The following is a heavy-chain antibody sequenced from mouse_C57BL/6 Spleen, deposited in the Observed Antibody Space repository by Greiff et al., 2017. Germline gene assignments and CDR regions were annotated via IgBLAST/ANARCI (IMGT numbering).Heavy chain of an antibody. D-gene: IGHD1-1*01. CDR3: ARWDTTVVSTYDY. V-gene: IGHV1-55*01. CDR1: GYTFTSSW. J-gene: IGHJ2*01. CDR2: IYPGSGST. Sequence: QVQLQQPGAGLVKPGASLKLSCKASGYTFTSSWITWVHQRPGQGLEWIGDIYPGSGSTNYTEQFKSKVTLTVDTSTSTAYMQLSSLTSEDSAVYYCARWDTTVVSTYDYWGQGTTLTVSS.